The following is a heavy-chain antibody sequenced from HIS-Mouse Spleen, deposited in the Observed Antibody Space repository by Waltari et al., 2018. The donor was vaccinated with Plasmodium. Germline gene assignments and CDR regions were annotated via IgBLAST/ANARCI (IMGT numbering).Heavy chain of an antibody. Sequence: QLQLQESGPGLVKPSETLSLTCTVPGGSISSSSYYWGSIRQPPGKGLEWIGSIYYSGSTYSNPSLKSRVTISVDTSKNQFSLKLSSVTAADTAVYYCARRGGSYYYFDYWGQGTLVTVSS. J-gene: IGHJ4*02. CDR1: GGSISSSSYY. V-gene: IGHV4-39*01. CDR3: ARRGGSYYYFDY. D-gene: IGHD1-26*01. CDR2: IYYSGST.